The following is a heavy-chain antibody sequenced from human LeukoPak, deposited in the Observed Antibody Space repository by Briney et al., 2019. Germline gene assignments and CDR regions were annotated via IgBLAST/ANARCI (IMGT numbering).Heavy chain of an antibody. CDR2: IYSGGST. Sequence: GGPLRLSCAASGFTVSSNYMSRVRQAPGKGLEWVSVIYSGGSTYYADSVKGRFTISRDNSKNTLYLQMNSLRAEDTAVYYCASQNTAMLAFDIWGQGTMVTVSS. CDR1: GFTVSSNY. J-gene: IGHJ3*02. D-gene: IGHD5-18*01. V-gene: IGHV3-53*01. CDR3: ASQNTAMLAFDI.